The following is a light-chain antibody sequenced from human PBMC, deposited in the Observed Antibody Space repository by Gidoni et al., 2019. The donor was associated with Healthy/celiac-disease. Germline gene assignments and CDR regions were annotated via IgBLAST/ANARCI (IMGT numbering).Light chain of an antibody. CDR2: GAS. J-gene: IGKJ2*01. CDR1: QSVSSSY. CDR3: QQYGSSPPTYT. V-gene: IGKV3-20*01. Sequence: EIVLTQSPGTLSLSPGERATLSCRASQSVSSSYLAWYQQKPGQAPRLLIYGASSRATCIPDRFSGSGSGTDFTLTIRRLEPEDFAVYYCQQYGSSPPTYTFGQGTKLEIK.